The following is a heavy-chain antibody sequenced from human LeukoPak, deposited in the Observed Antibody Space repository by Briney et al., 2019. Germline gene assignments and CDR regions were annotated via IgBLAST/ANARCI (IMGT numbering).Heavy chain of an antibody. CDR2: ISWNSGSI. D-gene: IGHD6-13*01. CDR3: AKDIIAAAGVPALPYGMDV. J-gene: IGHJ6*02. CDR1: GFTFDDYA. Sequence: GGSLRLSCAASGFTFDDYAMHWVRQAPGKGLEWVSGISWNSGSIGYADSVKGRFTISRDNAKNSLYLQMNSLRAEDTALYYCAKDIIAAAGVPALPYGMDVWGQGTTVTVSS. V-gene: IGHV3-9*01.